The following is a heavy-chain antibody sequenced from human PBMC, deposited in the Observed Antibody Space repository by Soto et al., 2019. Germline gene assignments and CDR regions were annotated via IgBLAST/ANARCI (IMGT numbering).Heavy chain of an antibody. V-gene: IGHV4-30-4*01. CDR2: IYYSGST. CDR3: ARSMGYYYYGMDV. CDR1: GDSIRSGDYY. D-gene: IGHD1-26*01. J-gene: IGHJ6*02. Sequence: QVHLEESGPGLVKPSQTLSLTCTVLGDSIRSGDYYWNWIRQPPGRGLEWIGYIYYSGSTYYNPSLMSRRTMSVDTSKNQFSLRLSSVIAADTAVYYCARSMGYYYYGMDVWGQGTTVIVSS.